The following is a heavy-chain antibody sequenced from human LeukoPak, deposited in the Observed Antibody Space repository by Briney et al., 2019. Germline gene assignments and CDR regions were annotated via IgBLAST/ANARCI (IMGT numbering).Heavy chain of an antibody. CDR2: INHSGST. V-gene: IGHV4-34*01. J-gene: IGHJ4*02. Sequence: PSETLSLTCAVYGGSLSGYYSSWIRQPPGKGLEWIGEINHSGSTNYNPSLKSRVTISVDTPKNQFSLKLSSVTAADTAVYYCARGRPVVTAIPYAFYFDYWGQGTLVTVSS. CDR1: GGSLSGYY. CDR3: ARGRPVVTAIPYAFYFDY. D-gene: IGHD2-21*02.